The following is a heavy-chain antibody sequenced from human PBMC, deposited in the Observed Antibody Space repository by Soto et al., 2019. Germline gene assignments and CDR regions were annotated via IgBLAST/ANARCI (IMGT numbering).Heavy chain of an antibody. Sequence: EVQLLESGGGLVQPGGSLRLSCAASGFTFSSYAMSWVRQAPGKGLEWVSAISGSGGSTYYADSVKGRFTISRDNSKNTLNMQMNSRRAGATAVYYCAKEGQQLGGGYFDYGGQGTLVTVSS. V-gene: IGHV3-23*01. D-gene: IGHD6-13*01. J-gene: IGHJ4*02. CDR1: GFTFSSYA. CDR3: AKEGQQLGGGYFDY. CDR2: ISGSGGST.